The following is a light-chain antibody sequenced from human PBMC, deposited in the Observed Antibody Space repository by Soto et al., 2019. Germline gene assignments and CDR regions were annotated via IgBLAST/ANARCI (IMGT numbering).Light chain of an antibody. CDR3: QQYDNPPYT. J-gene: IGKJ2*01. Sequence: DIQMTQSPSSLSASIGNRVTIICQASQDISEYLNWCQQKPGEAPKLLIYGASNLETGVPSRFSGSGSGTDFSFTTSSLQPEDIATYYCQQYDNPPYTFGQGTKLEIK. V-gene: IGKV1-33*01. CDR2: GAS. CDR1: QDISEY.